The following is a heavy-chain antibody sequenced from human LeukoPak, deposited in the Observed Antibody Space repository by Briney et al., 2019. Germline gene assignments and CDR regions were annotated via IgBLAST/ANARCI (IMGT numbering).Heavy chain of an antibody. CDR1: GGSFSVYY. V-gene: IGHV4-34*01. CDR3: ARGSASGMYPIDY. CDR2: VNHLGRT. D-gene: IGHD6-19*01. Sequence: PSETLSLTCAVSGGSFSVYYWNWIRQPPGKGLEWIGEVNHLGRTNYNPSLKSRVTMSLDTSKKEVSLKLTSVTAADTAVYYCARGSASGMYPIDYWGQGTLVTVSS. J-gene: IGHJ4*02.